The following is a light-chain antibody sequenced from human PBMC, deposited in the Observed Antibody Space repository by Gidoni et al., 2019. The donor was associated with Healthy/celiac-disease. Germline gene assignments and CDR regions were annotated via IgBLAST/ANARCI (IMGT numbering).Light chain of an antibody. CDR1: QSLSSW. J-gene: IGKJ2*01. Sequence: DIQMTQSPSTLSASVGDRVTITCRASQSLSSWLAWYQQKPGKAPKLLIYKASSLESGVPSSISGSGSGTEFTLTISSLQPDYFATYYCQHQGTFGQGTKLEIK. CDR2: KAS. V-gene: IGKV1-5*03. CDR3: QHQGT.